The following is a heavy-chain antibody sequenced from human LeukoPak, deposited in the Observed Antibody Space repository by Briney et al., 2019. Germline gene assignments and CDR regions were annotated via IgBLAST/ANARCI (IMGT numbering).Heavy chain of an antibody. J-gene: IGHJ4*02. V-gene: IGHV4-59*08. CDR3: ARSGYSYDLVDY. CDR2: IYSSGST. D-gene: IGHD5-18*01. Sequence: PAETLSLTCTVSGGSISSYDWNWIRQPPGKGLEWIGYIYSSGSTNYNPSLKSRVTISVDTSKNRFSLKLSSVTAADTAVYYCARSGYSYDLVDYWGQGTLVTVSS. CDR1: GGSISSYD.